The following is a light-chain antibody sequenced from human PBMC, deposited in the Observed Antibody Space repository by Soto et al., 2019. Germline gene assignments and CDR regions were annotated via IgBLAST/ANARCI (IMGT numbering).Light chain of an antibody. J-gene: IGKJ2*01. V-gene: IGKV1-33*01. CDR2: AAS. CDR1: QSISSY. Sequence: DIQMTQSPSSLSASVGDRVTITCRASQSISSYLNWYQQKPGKAPKLLIYAASSLQSGVPSRFSGSGSGTDFTFTISSLQPEDIATYYCQQYDNPYTFGQGTKVDNK. CDR3: QQYDNPYT.